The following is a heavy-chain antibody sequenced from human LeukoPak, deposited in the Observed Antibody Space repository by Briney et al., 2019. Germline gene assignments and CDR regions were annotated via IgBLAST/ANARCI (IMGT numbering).Heavy chain of an antibody. CDR1: GGTLSSYA. J-gene: IGHJ3*02. V-gene: IGHV1-69*13. CDR2: IIPIFGTA. CDR3: ARRGYSSGWYGAFDI. Sequence: SVKVSCKASGGTLSSYAISWVRQAPGQGLEWMGGIIPIFGTANYAQKFQGRVTITADESTSTAYMELSSLRSEDTAVYYCARRGYSSGWYGAFDIWGQGTMVTVSS. D-gene: IGHD6-19*01.